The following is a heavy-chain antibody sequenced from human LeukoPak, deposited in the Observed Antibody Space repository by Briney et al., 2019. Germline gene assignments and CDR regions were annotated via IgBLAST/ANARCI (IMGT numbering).Heavy chain of an antibody. CDR1: GYTFTSYD. J-gene: IGHJ6*02. V-gene: IGHV1-8*01. CDR2: MNPNSGNT. Sequence: GASVKVSCKASGYTFTSYDINWVRQATGQGLEWMGWMNPNSGNTGYAQKFQGRVTITRNTSISTAYMELSSLRSEDTAVYYCARGPPRYYYGSGSFYGMDVWGQGTTVTVSS. D-gene: IGHD3-10*01. CDR3: ARGPPRYYYGSGSFYGMDV.